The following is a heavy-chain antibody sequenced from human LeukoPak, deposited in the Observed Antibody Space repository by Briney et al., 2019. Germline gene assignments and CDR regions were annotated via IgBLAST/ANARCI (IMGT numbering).Heavy chain of an antibody. Sequence: GGSLRLSCEASGFTFSSYSMNWVRQAPGKGLEWVSFISGSSSIIHYADSVKGRFTISRDNAKNSLYLQMNSLRAEDTAVYYCARRSPGGSYYFDYWGQGTLVTVSS. CDR2: ISGSSSII. CDR3: ARRSPGGSYYFDY. V-gene: IGHV3-48*04. D-gene: IGHD3-16*01. CDR1: GFTFSSYS. J-gene: IGHJ4*02.